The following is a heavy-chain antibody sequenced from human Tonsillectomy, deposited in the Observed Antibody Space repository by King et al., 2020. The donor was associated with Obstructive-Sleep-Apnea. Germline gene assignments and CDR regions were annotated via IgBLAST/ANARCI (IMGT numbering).Heavy chain of an antibody. J-gene: IGHJ4*02. CDR1: GFTFSTYA. CDR2: ISYDGSNK. Sequence: QLVQSGGGVVQPGRSLRLSCAASGFTFSTYAMHWVRQAPGKGLEWVAVISYDGSNKYYADSVKGRFTISRDNSKNTLYLQMNSLRAKDTAVYYCARDSQNMITVGGVIGDVYFDYGGQGTLVTVPS. V-gene: IGHV3-30*04. D-gene: IGHD3-16*02. CDR3: ARDSQNMITVGGVIGDVYFDY.